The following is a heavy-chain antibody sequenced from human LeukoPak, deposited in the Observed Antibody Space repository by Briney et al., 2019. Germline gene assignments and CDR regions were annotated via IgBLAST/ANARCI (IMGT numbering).Heavy chain of an antibody. V-gene: IGHV1-46*01. CDR1: GYTFTSYY. CDR3: ARFAVHRRIAVTGQFGLDY. J-gene: IGHJ4*02. D-gene: IGHD6-19*01. CDR2: INPSGGTT. Sequence: ASVKVSCKASGYTFTSYYMHWVRQAPGQGLEWMGIINPSGGTTNYAQKFQGRVTMTRDTSTSTVCMELSSLRSEDTAVYYCARFAVHRRIAVTGQFGLDYWGRGTLVTVSS.